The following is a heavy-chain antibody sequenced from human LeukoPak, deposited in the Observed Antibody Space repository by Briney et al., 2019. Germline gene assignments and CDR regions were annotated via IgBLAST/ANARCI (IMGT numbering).Heavy chain of an antibody. CDR3: ARAYSSSSGRDAFDS. V-gene: IGHV3-48*02. CDR2: IISSSSTI. D-gene: IGHD6-6*01. Sequence: GGSLRLSCAASGFTFNSYNMNWVRQAPGKGLEWVSCIISSSSTIYYTNSVKGRFTISRHSAKTSLFLQMNSLTEEDTAVYYCARAYSSSSGRDAFDSWGLGTLVTVSS. J-gene: IGHJ3*02. CDR1: GFTFNSYN.